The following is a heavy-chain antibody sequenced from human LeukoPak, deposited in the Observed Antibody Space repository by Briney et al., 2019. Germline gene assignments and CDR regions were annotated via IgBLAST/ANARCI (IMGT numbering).Heavy chain of an antibody. D-gene: IGHD3-16*02. CDR1: GYTFTSYD. Sequence: GASVKVSCKASGYTFTSYDINWVRQATGQGLEWMGWMKPNSGNTGYAQKFQGRVTMTRNTSISTAYMELSSLRSEDTAVYYCARGGTYYDYVWGSYRTIDYWGQGTLVTVSS. CDR2: MKPNSGNT. V-gene: IGHV1-8*01. J-gene: IGHJ4*02. CDR3: ARGGTYYDYVWGSYRTIDY.